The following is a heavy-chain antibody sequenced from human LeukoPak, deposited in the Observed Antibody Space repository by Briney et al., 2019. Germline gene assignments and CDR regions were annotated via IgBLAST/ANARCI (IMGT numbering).Heavy chain of an antibody. CDR2: IYYSGST. D-gene: IGHD3-22*01. Sequence: SETLSLTCTVSGGSISSGDYYWSWIRQPPGKGLEWIGYIYYSGSTYYNPSLKSRVTISVDTSKNQFSLKLSSVTVADTAVYYCARAPNYYDSSGYYLILDYWGQGTLVTVSS. V-gene: IGHV4-30-4*01. J-gene: IGHJ4*02. CDR3: ARAPNYYDSSGYYLILDY. CDR1: GGSISSGDYY.